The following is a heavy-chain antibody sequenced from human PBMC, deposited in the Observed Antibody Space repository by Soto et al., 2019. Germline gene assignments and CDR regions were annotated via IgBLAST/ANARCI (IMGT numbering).Heavy chain of an antibody. CDR1: GFTFSSYW. V-gene: IGHV3-7*03. Sequence: PVGSLRLSCAASGFTFSSYWMSWVRQVPGKGLEWVANIKQDGSEKYYVDSVKGRFTISRDNAKNSLYLQMNSLRAEDTAVYYCAREPTAYYYDSSGYYPGAFDIWGQGTMVTVSS. CDR3: AREPTAYYYDSSGYYPGAFDI. CDR2: IKQDGSEK. J-gene: IGHJ3*02. D-gene: IGHD3-22*01.